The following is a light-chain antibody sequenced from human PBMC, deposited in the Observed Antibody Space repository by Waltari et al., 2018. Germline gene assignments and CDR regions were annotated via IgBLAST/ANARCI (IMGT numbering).Light chain of an antibody. CDR3: QQRSNWPIT. Sequence: EIVLTQSPATLSLSPGERATLSCRASQSIRNYLAWYQQKPGQAPRPLIYDASKRATGIPARFSGSGSGTDFTLSISSLEPEDFAVYYCQQRSNWPITFGQGTRLEIK. J-gene: IGKJ5*01. CDR2: DAS. V-gene: IGKV3-11*01. CDR1: QSIRNY.